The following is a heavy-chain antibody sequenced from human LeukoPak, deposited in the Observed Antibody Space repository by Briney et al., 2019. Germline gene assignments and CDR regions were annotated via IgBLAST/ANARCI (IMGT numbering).Heavy chain of an antibody. V-gene: IGHV3-66*01. CDR3: AREDYDILTGYYFDY. CDR2: IYSGGST. CDR1: GFXVSSNY. Sequence: GGSLRLSCEASGFXVSSNYMSWVRQAPGKGLEWISVIYSGGSTYYADSVKGRFTISRDNSKNTLYLQMNSLRAEDTAVYYCAREDYDILTGYYFDYWGQGTLVTVSS. J-gene: IGHJ4*02. D-gene: IGHD3-9*01.